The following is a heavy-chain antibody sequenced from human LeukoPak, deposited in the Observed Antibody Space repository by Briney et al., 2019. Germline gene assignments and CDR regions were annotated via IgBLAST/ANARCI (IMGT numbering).Heavy chain of an antibody. D-gene: IGHD3-10*01. CDR1: GGSISSSSYY. Sequence: SETLSLTCTVSGGSISSSSYYWGWIRQPPGKGLEWIGSIYYSGSTNYNPSLKSRVTISVDTSKNQFSLKLSSVTAADTAVYYCARSMVRGVIIRGFDPWGQGTLVTVSS. V-gene: IGHV4-39*07. CDR3: ARSMVRGVIIRGFDP. J-gene: IGHJ5*02. CDR2: IYYSGST.